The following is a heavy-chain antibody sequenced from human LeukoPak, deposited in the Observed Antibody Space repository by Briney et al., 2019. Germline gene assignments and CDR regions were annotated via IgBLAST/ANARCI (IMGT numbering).Heavy chain of an antibody. CDR1: GGSISSGDYY. CDR3: ARFDCGSTSCAGGWFDP. D-gene: IGHD2-2*01. J-gene: IGHJ5*02. V-gene: IGHV4-30-4*08. Sequence: SETLSLTCTVSGGSISSGDYYWSWIRQPPGKGLEWIGYIYYSGSTYYNPSLKSRVTISVDTSKNQFSLKLSSVTAADTAVYYCARFDCGSTSCAGGWFDPWGQGTLVTVSS. CDR2: IYYSGST.